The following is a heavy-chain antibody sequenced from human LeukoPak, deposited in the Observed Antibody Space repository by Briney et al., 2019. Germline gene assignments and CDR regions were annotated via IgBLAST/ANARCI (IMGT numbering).Heavy chain of an antibody. CDR3: ARRVAAGFFDY. D-gene: IGHD6-13*01. CDR2: IIPILGIA. CDR1: GGTFSSYT. J-gene: IGHJ4*02. V-gene: IGHV1-69*02. Sequence: ASVKVSCKASGGTFSSYTISWVRQAPGQGLEWMGRIIPILGIANYAQKFQGRVTITAGKSTSTAYMELSSLRSEDTAVYYCARRVAAGFFDYWGQGTLVTVSS.